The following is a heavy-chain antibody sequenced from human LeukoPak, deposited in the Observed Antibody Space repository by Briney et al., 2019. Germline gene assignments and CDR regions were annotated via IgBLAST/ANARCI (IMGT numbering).Heavy chain of an antibody. Sequence: GGSLRLSCAGSGFTFSSYPMTWVRQAPGKGLDWVSTIDTSGNADYADSVKGRFTISRDNSRNTLYLQMNSLRAEDTAVYFCAKYSRPSSRVFDYWGQGTLATVSP. J-gene: IGHJ4*02. CDR3: AKYSRPSSRVFDY. CDR2: IDTSGNA. V-gene: IGHV3-23*01. D-gene: IGHD6-13*01. CDR1: GFTFSSYP.